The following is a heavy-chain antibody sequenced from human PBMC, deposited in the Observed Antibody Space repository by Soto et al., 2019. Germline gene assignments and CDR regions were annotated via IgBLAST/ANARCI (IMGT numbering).Heavy chain of an antibody. J-gene: IGHJ4*02. V-gene: IGHV3-43*01. CDR2: ISWDGGST. Sequence: GGSLRLSCAASGFTFDDYTMHWVRQAPGRGLEWVSLISWDGGSTYYADSVKGRFTISRDNSKNSLYLQMNSLRTEDTALYYCDRTDIKQQLGPFDYWGQGTLVTVSS. CDR3: DRTDIKQQLGPFDY. CDR1: GFTFDDYT. D-gene: IGHD6-13*01.